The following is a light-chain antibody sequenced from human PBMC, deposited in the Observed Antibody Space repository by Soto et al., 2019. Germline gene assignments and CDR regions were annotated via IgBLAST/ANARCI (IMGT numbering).Light chain of an antibody. CDR1: KSISGY. Sequence: DIQMTQSPSSLSASVGDRVTITCRASKSISGYLNWYQQKPGKAPKLLIYAASSLQSGVPSRFSGSGSGTDFTLTISSLQPEDFATYYCQQSYSTPPTFGQGTKVDI. CDR3: QQSYSTPPT. CDR2: AAS. V-gene: IGKV1-39*01. J-gene: IGKJ1*01.